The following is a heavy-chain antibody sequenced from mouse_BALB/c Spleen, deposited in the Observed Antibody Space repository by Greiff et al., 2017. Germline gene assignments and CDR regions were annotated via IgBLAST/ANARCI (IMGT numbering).Heavy chain of an antibody. CDR1: GYTFTSYW. D-gene: IGHD2-1*01. Sequence: VQLQQSGTVLARPGASVKMSCKASGYTFTSYWMHWVKQRPGQGLEWIGAIYPGNSDTSYNQKFKGKAKLTAVTSTSTAYMELSSLTNEDSAVYYCTRGYGNYVGYFDYWGQGTTLTVSA. CDR3: TRGYGNYVGYFDY. CDR2: IYPGNSDT. V-gene: IGHV1-5*01. J-gene: IGHJ2*01.